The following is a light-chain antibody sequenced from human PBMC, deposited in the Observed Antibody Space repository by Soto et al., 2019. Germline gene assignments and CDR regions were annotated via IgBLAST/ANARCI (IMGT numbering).Light chain of an antibody. Sequence: QSALTQPASVSWSPGQSITISCTGTSSDVGGYNYVSWYQQHPGKAPKLMIYEVSNRPSGVSNRFSGSKSGNTASLTISGLQAEDEADYYCSSYTGSSTPYVFGTGTKVTVL. CDR2: EVS. V-gene: IGLV2-14*01. CDR1: SSDVGGYNY. CDR3: SSYTGSSTPYV. J-gene: IGLJ1*01.